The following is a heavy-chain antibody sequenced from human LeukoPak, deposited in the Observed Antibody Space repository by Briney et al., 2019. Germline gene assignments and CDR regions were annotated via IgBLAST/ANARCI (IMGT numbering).Heavy chain of an antibody. CDR1: GGSISGYY. V-gene: IGHV4-59*08. CDR2: IYYSGST. Sequence: RTSETLSLSCTVSGGSISGYYWSWIRQPPGKGLEWIGYIYYSGSTNYNPSLKSRVTMSVDTSKNQFSLKLSSVTAADTAVYYCARQYSSSWFDYWGQGTLVTVSS. CDR3: ARQYSSSWFDY. J-gene: IGHJ4*02. D-gene: IGHD6-13*01.